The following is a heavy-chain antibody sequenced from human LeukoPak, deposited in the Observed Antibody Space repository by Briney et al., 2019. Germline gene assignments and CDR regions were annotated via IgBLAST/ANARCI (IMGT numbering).Heavy chain of an antibody. Sequence: PSETLSLTCTVSGGSISSYYWSWIRQPPGKGLEWIGYIYHSGSTNYNPSLKSRVTISVDTSKNQFSLKLSSVTAADTAVYYCARGATVTTPFDYWGQGTLVTVSS. V-gene: IGHV4-59*01. CDR1: GGSISSYY. J-gene: IGHJ4*02. CDR3: ARGATVTTPFDY. D-gene: IGHD4-17*01. CDR2: IYHSGST.